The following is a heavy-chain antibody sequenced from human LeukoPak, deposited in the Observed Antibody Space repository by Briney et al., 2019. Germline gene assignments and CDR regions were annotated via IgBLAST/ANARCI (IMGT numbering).Heavy chain of an antibody. D-gene: IGHD3-22*01. CDR2: IIPIFGTA. CDR1: GGTFSSYA. J-gene: IGHJ4*02. V-gene: IGHV1-69*13. CDR3: ARGSRYYDSSGYPRPYYFDY. Sequence: VASVTVSCKASGGTFSSYAISWVRQAPGQGLEWMGGIIPIFGTANYAQKFQGRVTITADESTSTADMELSSLRSEDTAVYYCARGSRYYDSSGYPRPYYFDYWGQGTLVTVSS.